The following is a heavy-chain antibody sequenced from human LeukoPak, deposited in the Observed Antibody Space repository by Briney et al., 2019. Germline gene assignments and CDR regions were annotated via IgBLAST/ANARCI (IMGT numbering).Heavy chain of an antibody. CDR2: IKEDGSEK. CDR1: GFTFSAHW. CDR3: ARDWASSSCPDY. V-gene: IGHV3-7*01. D-gene: IGHD6-13*01. J-gene: IGHJ4*02. Sequence: GGSLRLSCAASGFTFSAHWMSWVRQAPGKGLEWVANIKEDGSEKFYVDSVKGRFTISRDNAKNSLSLQMNSLRAEDTAVYYCARDWASSSCPDYWGQGTLVTVSS.